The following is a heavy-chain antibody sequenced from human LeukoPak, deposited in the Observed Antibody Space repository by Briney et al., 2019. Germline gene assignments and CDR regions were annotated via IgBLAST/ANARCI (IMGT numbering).Heavy chain of an antibody. J-gene: IGHJ4*02. Sequence: GGSLRLSCAASGFTFSSSAMSWVRQAPGKGLEWVSNISGSGSGGSTYYADSVKGRFTISRDNSKNTLYLQMNSLRAEDTAVYYCARANYDYVWGSYRSYYFDYWGQGTLVTVSS. CDR1: GFTFSSSA. CDR3: ARANYDYVWGSYRSYYFDY. CDR2: ISGSGSGGST. V-gene: IGHV3-23*01. D-gene: IGHD3-16*02.